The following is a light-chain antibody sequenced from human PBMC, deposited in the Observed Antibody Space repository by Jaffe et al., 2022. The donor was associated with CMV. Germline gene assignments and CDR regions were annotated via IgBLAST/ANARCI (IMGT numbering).Light chain of an antibody. Sequence: EIVMTQSPATLSVSPGERATLFCRASQSVSSNLAWYQQKPGQAPRLLIYGASTRATGIPARFSGSLSGTEFTLTISSLQSEDFAVYYCQQYNNWPRTFGQGTKVEVK. CDR1: QSVSSN. CDR3: QQYNNWPRT. J-gene: IGKJ1*01. CDR2: GAS. V-gene: IGKV3-15*01.